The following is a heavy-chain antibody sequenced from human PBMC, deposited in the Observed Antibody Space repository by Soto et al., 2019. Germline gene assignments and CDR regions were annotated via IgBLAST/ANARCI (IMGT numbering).Heavy chain of an antibody. D-gene: IGHD5-12*01. J-gene: IGHJ4*02. CDR3: AKEAGVATTASFYYFDY. CDR2: ITGSGDTT. Sequence: EVQLLESGGGWVQPGGSLRLSCVASGFTFSRYAMSWVRQAPGKGLEWVSAITGSGDTTYYADSVKGRFTISRDNSRNTMYQQMNSLRAEDTAVYYCAKEAGVATTASFYYFDYWGQGTLVTVSS. CDR1: GFTFSRYA. V-gene: IGHV3-23*01.